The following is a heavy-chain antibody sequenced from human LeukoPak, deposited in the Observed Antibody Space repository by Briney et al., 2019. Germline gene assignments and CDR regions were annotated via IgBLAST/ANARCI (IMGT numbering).Heavy chain of an antibody. V-gene: IGHV3-30*02. Sequence: LPGRSLRLSCAASGFTFSSYGMHWVRQAPGKGLEWVAFIRYDGSNKYYADSVKGRFTISRDNSKNTLYLQMNSLRAEDTAVYYCANDYGDYPWYWGQGTLVTVSS. D-gene: IGHD4-17*01. CDR3: ANDYGDYPWY. J-gene: IGHJ4*02. CDR2: IRYDGSNK. CDR1: GFTFSSYG.